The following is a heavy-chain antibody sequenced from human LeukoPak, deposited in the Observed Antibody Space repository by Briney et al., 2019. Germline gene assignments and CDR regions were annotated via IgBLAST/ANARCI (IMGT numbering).Heavy chain of an antibody. J-gene: IGHJ6*02. Sequence: PGGSLRLSCAASGFTFSSYSMNWVRQAPGKGLEWVSSISSSSSYIYYADSVKGRFTISRDNSKNTLYLQMNSLRAEDTAVYYCARDLDYYGSGSSGMDVWGQGTTVTVSS. CDR3: ARDLDYYGSGSSGMDV. V-gene: IGHV3-21*01. CDR1: GFTFSSYS. D-gene: IGHD3-10*01. CDR2: ISSSSSYI.